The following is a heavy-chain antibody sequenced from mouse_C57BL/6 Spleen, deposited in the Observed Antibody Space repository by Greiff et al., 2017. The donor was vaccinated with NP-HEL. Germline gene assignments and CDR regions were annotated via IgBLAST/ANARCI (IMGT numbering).Heavy chain of an antibody. CDR2: IDPSDSYT. V-gene: IGHV1-69*01. CDR1: GYTFTSYW. CDR3: ARSVYYGSRGLFAY. D-gene: IGHD1-1*01. J-gene: IGHJ3*01. Sequence: VQLQQPGAELVMPGASVKLSCKASGYTFTSYWMHWVKQRPGQGLEWIGEIDPSDSYTNYNQKVKGKSTLTVDKSSSQAYMQRSSLTSEDSAVYCCARSVYYGSRGLFAYWGQGTLVTVSA.